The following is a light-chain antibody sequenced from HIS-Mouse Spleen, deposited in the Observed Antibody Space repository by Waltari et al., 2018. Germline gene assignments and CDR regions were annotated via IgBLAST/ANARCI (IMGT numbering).Light chain of an antibody. CDR3: QTWGTGNWV. CDR2: LNSDGSH. CDR1: SGHSSYA. Sequence: QLVLTQSPSASASLGASVKLTCTLSSGHSSYAIAWPQQQPEKGPRYLVKLNSDGSHSKGDGIPDRFSGSSSGAERYLTISSLQSEDEADYYCQTWGTGNWVFGGGTKLTVL. J-gene: IGLJ3*02. V-gene: IGLV4-69*01.